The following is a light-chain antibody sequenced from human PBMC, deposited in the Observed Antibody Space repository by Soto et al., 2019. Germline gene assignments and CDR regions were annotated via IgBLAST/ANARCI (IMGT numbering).Light chain of an antibody. CDR2: EVS. J-gene: IGLJ1*01. CDR3: SSYTSSSTLYV. V-gene: IGLV2-14*01. CDR1: SSDIGGYNY. Sequence: QSVLTQPASVSGSPGQSITISCAGTSSDIGGYNYVSWYQQHPGKAPKVMIYEVSNRPSGVSNRFSGSKSDNTASLTISGLQAEDEADYYCSSYTSSSTLYVFGTGTKVTV.